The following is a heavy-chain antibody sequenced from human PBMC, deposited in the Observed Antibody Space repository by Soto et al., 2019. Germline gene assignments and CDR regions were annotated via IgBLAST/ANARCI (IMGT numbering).Heavy chain of an antibody. CDR1: GFTFSSYA. D-gene: IGHD5-18*01. J-gene: IGHJ4*02. CDR3: ATAVDTAMVTLDN. Sequence: GRSLRLSGAAAGFTFSSYAMSWVRQAPGRGLEWVSAISGSGGSTYYADSVKGRFTISRDNSKNTLYLQMNSLRAEDTAVYYCATAVDTAMVTLDNWDQGTLVTVSS. V-gene: IGHV3-23*01. CDR2: ISGSGGST.